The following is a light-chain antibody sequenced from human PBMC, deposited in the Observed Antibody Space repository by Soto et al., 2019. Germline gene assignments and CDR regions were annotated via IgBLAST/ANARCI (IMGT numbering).Light chain of an antibody. CDR2: SNN. V-gene: IGLV1-44*01. CDR3: SSYTSSSTLYV. CDR1: RSNIGSKT. Sequence: QSVLTQPPSASGTPGQRVTISCSESRSNIGSKTVYWYQHLPGTAPKLLIHSNNQRPSGVPDRFSGSKSGTSASLAISGLQAEDEADYYCSSYTSSSTLYVFGTGTKVTVL. J-gene: IGLJ1*01.